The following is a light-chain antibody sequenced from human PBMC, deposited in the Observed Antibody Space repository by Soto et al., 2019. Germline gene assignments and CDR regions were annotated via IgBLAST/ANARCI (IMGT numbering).Light chain of an antibody. CDR2: EVS. CDR1: SSDVGGYNY. Sequence: QSVLTQPPSASGSPGQSVTISCTGTSSDVGGYNYVSWYQQHPGKAPKLMIYEVSKRPSGVPDRFSGSKSGNTASLTVSGLQAEDEADYYCSSYTGSNNLGVFGGGTKVTFL. J-gene: IGLJ3*02. V-gene: IGLV2-8*01. CDR3: SSYTGSNNLGV.